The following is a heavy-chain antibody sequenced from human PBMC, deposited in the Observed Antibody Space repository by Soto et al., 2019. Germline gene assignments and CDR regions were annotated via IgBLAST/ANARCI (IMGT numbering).Heavy chain of an antibody. CDR2: IDWDDDK. V-gene: IGHV2-70*01. CDR1: GFSLSTSGVC. D-gene: IGHD3-9*01. CDR3: ARTQSHYDILTGLAGYYYYGMDV. Sequence: SGPTLVNPTQTLTLTCTFSGFSLSTSGVCVSWIRQPPGKALEWLALIDWDDDKYYSTSLKTRLTISKDTSKNQVVLTMTNMDPVDTATYYCARTQSHYDILTGLAGYYYYGMDVWGQGTTVTVSS. J-gene: IGHJ6*02.